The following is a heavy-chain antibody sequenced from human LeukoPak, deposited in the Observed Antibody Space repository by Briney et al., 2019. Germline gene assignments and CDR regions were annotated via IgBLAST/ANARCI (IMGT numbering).Heavy chain of an antibody. D-gene: IGHD4-17*01. Sequence: VASVAVSCKASGYTFTDYYMHWVRQAPGQGLEWMGWINPNSGGTNYAQKFQGRVTMTRDTSISTAYMELTRLRSDDTAVYYCARDNGDYWFDYWGQGTLVTVSS. CDR3: ARDNGDYWFDY. CDR2: INPNSGGT. CDR1: GYTFTDYY. J-gene: IGHJ4*02. V-gene: IGHV1-2*02.